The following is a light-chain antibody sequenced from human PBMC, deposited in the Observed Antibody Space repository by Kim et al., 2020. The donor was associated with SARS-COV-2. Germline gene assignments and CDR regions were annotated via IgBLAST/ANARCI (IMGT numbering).Light chain of an antibody. CDR1: SSDVGTYNR. CDR3: YSYTSSGTYV. Sequence: GQSVTISCTGTSSDVGTYNRVSWYQQPPGTAPKVMIYEVSNRPSGVPDRFSGSKSGNTASLTISGLQAEDEADYYCYSYTSSGTYVFGTGTQLTVL. V-gene: IGLV2-18*02. CDR2: EVS. J-gene: IGLJ1*01.